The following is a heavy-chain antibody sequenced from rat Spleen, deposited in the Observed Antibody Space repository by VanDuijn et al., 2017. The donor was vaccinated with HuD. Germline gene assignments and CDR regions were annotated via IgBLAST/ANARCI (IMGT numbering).Heavy chain of an antibody. CDR2: IWSGGTT. V-gene: IGHV2-43*01. CDR3: ASPRWFAY. CDR1: GFSLTSYH. Sequence: QVQLKESGPGLEQPSQTLSLTCTVSGFSLTSYHVSWVRQPPGKGLEWMGIIWSGGTTTYNSLLKSRLSISRDTSKSQVFLKMNSLQTEDTAMYFCASPRWFAYWGQGTLVTVSS. D-gene: IGHD1-4*01. J-gene: IGHJ3*01.